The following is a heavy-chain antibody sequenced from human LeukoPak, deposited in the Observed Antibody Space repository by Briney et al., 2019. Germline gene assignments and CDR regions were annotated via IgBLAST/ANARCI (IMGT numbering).Heavy chain of an antibody. J-gene: IGHJ4*02. D-gene: IGHD1-14*01. CDR2: IKQDGSDR. Sequence: GGSLRLSCAASGFTLRNYWMSWVRQAPGTGLEWVANIKQDGSDRNYVTSVRGRFTISRDNAESSLYLQMNSLRAEDTAVYYCAKSITVDYWGQGTLVTVSS. CDR1: GFTLRNYW. CDR3: AKSITVDY. V-gene: IGHV3-7*03.